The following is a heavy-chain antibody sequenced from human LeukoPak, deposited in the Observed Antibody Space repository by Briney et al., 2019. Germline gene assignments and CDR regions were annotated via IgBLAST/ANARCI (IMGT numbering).Heavy chain of an antibody. J-gene: IGHJ6*04. CDR2: IIPIFATA. CDR1: GGTFSSYA. CDR3: ATTTAPTYYGMDV. D-gene: IGHD1-26*01. Sequence: SVKVSCKASGGTFSSYAISWVRQAPGQGLEWMGGIIPIFATANYAQKFQGRVTITADKSTSTAYMELSSLRSEDTAVYYCATTTAPTYYGMDVWGKGTTVTVSS. V-gene: IGHV1-69*06.